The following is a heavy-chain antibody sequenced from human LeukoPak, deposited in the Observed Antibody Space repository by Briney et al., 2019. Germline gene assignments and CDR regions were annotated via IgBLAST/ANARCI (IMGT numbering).Heavy chain of an antibody. V-gene: IGHV4-34*01. Sequence: SETLSLTCAVYGGSFSGYYWSWIRQPPGKGLEWIGEINHSGSTNYNPSLKSRVTISVDTSKNQFSLKLSSVTAADTAVYYCAREAPPAGIARRGFFDYWGQGNLVTVSS. CDR2: INHSGST. CDR1: GGSFSGYY. CDR3: AREAPPAGIARRGFFDY. J-gene: IGHJ4*02.